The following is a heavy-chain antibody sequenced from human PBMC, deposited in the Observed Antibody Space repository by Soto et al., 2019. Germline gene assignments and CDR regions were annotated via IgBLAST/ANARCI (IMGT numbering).Heavy chain of an antibody. Sequence: QVQLVQSGAEVKKPGSSVKVSCKGSGGTFSSYAISWVRQAPGQGLEWMGGIIPIFGTANYAQKLQGRVTITADEPTSTAYMELNSLRSEDTAVYYCARVGQWYQRVGAFDIWGQGTMVTVSS. J-gene: IGHJ3*02. V-gene: IGHV1-69*01. CDR1: GGTFSSYA. D-gene: IGHD2-2*01. CDR2: IIPIFGTA. CDR3: ARVGQWYQRVGAFDI.